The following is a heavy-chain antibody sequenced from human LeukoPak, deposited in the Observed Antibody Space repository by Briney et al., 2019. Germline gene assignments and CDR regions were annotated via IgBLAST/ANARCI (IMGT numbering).Heavy chain of an antibody. D-gene: IGHD6-19*01. CDR1: GGSISSSSYY. CDR3: AKLSYSSGWYFDY. V-gene: IGHV4-39*01. J-gene: IGHJ4*02. CDR2: IYYSGST. Sequence: SGTLSLTCTVSGGSISSSSYYWGWIRQPPGKGLEWIGSIYYSGSTYYNPSLKSRVTISVDTSKNQFSLKLSSVTAADTAVYYCAKLSYSSGWYFDYWGQGTPVTVSS.